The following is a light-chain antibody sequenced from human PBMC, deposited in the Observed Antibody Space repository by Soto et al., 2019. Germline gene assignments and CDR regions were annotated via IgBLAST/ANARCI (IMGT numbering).Light chain of an antibody. V-gene: IGKV3-20*01. Sequence: EIVLTQSPGTLSLSPGERATLSCRASQSVSSSYLDGYQQKPGQAPRLLIYGASSRATGIPDRFSGSGSGTDFTLTISRLEPEDFAVYYCQQYGSSPLTFGGGTKVEIK. CDR3: QQYGSSPLT. CDR1: QSVSSSY. J-gene: IGKJ4*01. CDR2: GAS.